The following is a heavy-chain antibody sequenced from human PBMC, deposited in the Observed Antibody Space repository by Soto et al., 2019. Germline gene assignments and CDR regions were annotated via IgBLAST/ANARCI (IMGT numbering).Heavy chain of an antibody. CDR1: GYTFTSYG. CDR3: ARELTGRLYGSGSYYPGY. V-gene: IGHV1-18*04. CDR2: ISAYNGNT. Sequence: QVQLVQSGAEVKKPGASVKVSCKASGYTFTSYGISWVRQAPGQGLEWMGWISAYNGNTHYAQKLQGRVTMTTDTPTSTAYMGLRSLRSDDAAVYCCARELTGRLYGSGSYYPGYWGQGTLVTVSS. D-gene: IGHD3-10*01. J-gene: IGHJ4*02.